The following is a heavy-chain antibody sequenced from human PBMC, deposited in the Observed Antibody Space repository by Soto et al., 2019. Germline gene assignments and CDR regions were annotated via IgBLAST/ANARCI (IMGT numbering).Heavy chain of an antibody. V-gene: IGHV4-31*03. CDR1: GGSISSGGYY. Sequence: QVQLQESGPGLVKPSQTLSLTCTVSGGSISSGGYYWSWIRQHPGKGLEWIGYIYYSGSTHYNPSLKSRVNISVDTSKNQFSLKLSSVTAADTGVYYCARVQHTLRYFDYWGQGNLVNGSS. CDR3: ARVQHTLRYFDY. J-gene: IGHJ4*02. CDR2: IYYSGST.